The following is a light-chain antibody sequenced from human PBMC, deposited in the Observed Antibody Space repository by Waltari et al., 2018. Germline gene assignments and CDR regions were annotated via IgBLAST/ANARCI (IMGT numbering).Light chain of an antibody. Sequence: QSALTQPASVSGSPGQSITISCTGTRSDVGGYNSVSWYQQHPGKAPKLMIYEVTNRPSGVSYRFSGSKSGNTASLTISGLQAEDEADYYCNSYASSSSYVFGTGTKVTVL. CDR1: RSDVGGYNS. CDR2: EVT. CDR3: NSYASSSSYV. V-gene: IGLV2-14*01. J-gene: IGLJ1*01.